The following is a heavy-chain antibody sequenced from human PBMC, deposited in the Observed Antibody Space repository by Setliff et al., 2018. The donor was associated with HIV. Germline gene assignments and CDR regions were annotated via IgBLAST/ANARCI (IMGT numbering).Heavy chain of an antibody. CDR2: INAGNGNT. J-gene: IGHJ4*02. D-gene: IGHD6-19*01. CDR1: GYTLTTHA. V-gene: IGHV1-3*01. Sequence: ASVKVSCKASGYTLTTHAMHWVRQAPGQSLEWMGWINAGNGNTKYSQKFQGRVTITRDTSARTAYMDLTSLRSEDTVVYYCARGSSGWPYYFDYWGQGTLVTVSS. CDR3: ARGSSGWPYYFDY.